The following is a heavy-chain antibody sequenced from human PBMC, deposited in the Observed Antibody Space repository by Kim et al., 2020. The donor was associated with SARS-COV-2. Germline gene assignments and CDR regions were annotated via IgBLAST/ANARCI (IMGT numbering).Heavy chain of an antibody. CDR3: ARGAVAGSSFTFDY. Sequence: SETLSLTCAVYGGSFSGYYWSWIRQPPGKGLEWIGEINHSGSTNYNPSLKSRVTISVDTSKNQFSLKLSSVTAADTAVYYCARGAVAGSSFTFDYWGQGT. J-gene: IGHJ4*02. D-gene: IGHD6-19*01. CDR2: INHSGST. CDR1: GGSFSGYY. V-gene: IGHV4-34*01.